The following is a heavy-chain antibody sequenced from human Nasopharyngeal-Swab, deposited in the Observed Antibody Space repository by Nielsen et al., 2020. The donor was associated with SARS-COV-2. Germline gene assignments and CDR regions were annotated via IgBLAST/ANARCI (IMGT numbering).Heavy chain of an antibody. V-gene: IGHV4-34*01. D-gene: IGHD3-3*01. CDR1: GGSFSGYY. J-gene: IGHJ4*02. Sequence: SETLSLTCAVYGGSFSGYYWSWIRQPPGKGLEWIGEINHSGSTNYNPSLKSRVTISVDTSKNQFSLKLSSVTAADTAVYYCARDQKGFLGYWGQGTLVTVSS. CDR2: INHSGST. CDR3: ARDQKGFLGY.